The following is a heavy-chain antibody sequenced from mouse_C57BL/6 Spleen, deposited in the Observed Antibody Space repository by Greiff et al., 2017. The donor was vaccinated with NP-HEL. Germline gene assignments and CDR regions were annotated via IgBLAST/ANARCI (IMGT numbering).Heavy chain of an antibody. Sequence: VKLQQPGAELVKPGASVKMSCKASGYTFTSYWITWVKQRPGQGLEWIGDIYPGSGSTNYNEKFKSKATLTVDTSSSTAYMQLSSLTSEDSAVYYCARWYYGSSLYYAMDYWGQGTSVTVSS. J-gene: IGHJ4*01. CDR2: IYPGSGST. CDR1: GYTFTSYW. CDR3: ARWYYGSSLYYAMDY. D-gene: IGHD1-1*01. V-gene: IGHV1-55*01.